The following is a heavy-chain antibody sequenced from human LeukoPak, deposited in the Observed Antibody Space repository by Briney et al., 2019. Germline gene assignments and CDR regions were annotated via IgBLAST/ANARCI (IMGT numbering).Heavy chain of an antibody. CDR2: MNPNSGNT. CDR1: GGTFSSYA. D-gene: IGHD6-6*01. CDR3: ARGLIAARPDDDY. J-gene: IGHJ4*02. V-gene: IGHV1-8*02. Sequence: ASVKVSCKASGGTFSSYAISWVRQATGQGLEWMGWMNPNSGNTGYAQKFQGRVTMTRNTSISTAYMELSSLRSEDTAVYYCARGLIAARPDDDYWGQGTLVTVSS.